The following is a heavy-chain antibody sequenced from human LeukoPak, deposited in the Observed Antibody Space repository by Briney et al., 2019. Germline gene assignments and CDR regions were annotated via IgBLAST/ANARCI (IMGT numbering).Heavy chain of an antibody. Sequence: GGSLRLSCAGSGFTSSSYAMNWVRQAPGKGLGWVSGVSGSGGSTYYADSVKGRFTISRDNSKNTLYLQMNSLRAEDAAIYYCAKDRIWSGYSKYYFDCWGQGTLVTVSS. CDR2: VSGSGGST. J-gene: IGHJ4*02. V-gene: IGHV3-23*01. CDR3: AKDRIWSGYSKYYFDC. CDR1: GFTSSSYA. D-gene: IGHD3-3*01.